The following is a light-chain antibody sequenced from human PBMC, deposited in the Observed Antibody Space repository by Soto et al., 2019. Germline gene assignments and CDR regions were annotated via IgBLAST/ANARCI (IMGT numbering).Light chain of an antibody. CDR1: SSDIGTYNY. CDR3: SSYTGGRTPFV. V-gene: IGLV2-14*01. J-gene: IGLJ1*01. CDR2: EVS. Sequence: QPALTQPASMSGSPGQSITISCTGNSSDIGTYNYVSWYLHLPGNARRLRILEVSRRSSGVSHRFSRCLSGNTAALTISGLQADDEGHYYCSSYTGGRTPFVFGIGT.